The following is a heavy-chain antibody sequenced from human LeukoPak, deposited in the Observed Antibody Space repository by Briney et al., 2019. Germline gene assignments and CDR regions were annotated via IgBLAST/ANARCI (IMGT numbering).Heavy chain of an antibody. D-gene: IGHD6-13*01. Sequence: PSETLSLTCTVSGGSISSYYWSGIRQPAGKGLEWIGRIYTSGSTNYNPFLKSRVTMSVDTSKNQFSLKLSSVTAADTAVYYCARDQGSSWSYYYGMDVWGQGTTVTVSS. CDR2: IYTSGST. CDR1: GGSISSYY. V-gene: IGHV4-4*07. J-gene: IGHJ6*02. CDR3: ARDQGSSWSYYYGMDV.